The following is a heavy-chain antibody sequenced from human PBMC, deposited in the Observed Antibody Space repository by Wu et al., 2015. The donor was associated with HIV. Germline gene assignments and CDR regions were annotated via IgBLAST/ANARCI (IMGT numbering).Heavy chain of an antibody. CDR2: ISGYNGNT. V-gene: IGHV1-18*01. J-gene: IGHJ6*03. CDR1: GGTFSSYA. D-gene: IGHD5-18*01. CDR3: ARNPPSTPMINYYIDV. Sequence: QVQLVQSGAEVKKPGSSVKVSCKASGGTFSSYAINWVRQAPGQGLEWMGWISGYNGNTNYAQKLQGRVTMTTDTSTSTAYMELRSLRSDDTAVYYCARNPPSTPMINYYIDVWGKGTTVTVSS.